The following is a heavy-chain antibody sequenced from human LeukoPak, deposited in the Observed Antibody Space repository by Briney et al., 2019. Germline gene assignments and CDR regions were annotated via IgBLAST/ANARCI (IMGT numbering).Heavy chain of an antibody. J-gene: IGHJ2*01. D-gene: IGHD6-13*01. V-gene: IGHV1-3*01. CDR2: INAGNGNT. CDR1: GYTFTSYA. Sequence: GASVKVSCKASGYTFTSYAMHWVRQAPGQRLEWMGWINAGNGNTKYSQKFQGRVTITRDTSASTAYMELSSLRSEDTAVYYCATAIAAGDWYFDLWGRGTLVTVSS. CDR3: ATAIAAGDWYFDL.